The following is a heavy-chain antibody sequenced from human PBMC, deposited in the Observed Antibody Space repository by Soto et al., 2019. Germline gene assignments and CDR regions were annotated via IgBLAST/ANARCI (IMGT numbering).Heavy chain of an antibody. CDR2: IYYSGST. V-gene: IGHV4-39*01. D-gene: IGHD3-3*01. Sequence: SETLSLTCTVSGGSISSSSYYWGWIRQPPGKGLEWIGSIYYSGSTYYNPSLKSRVTISVDTSKNQFSLKLSSVTAADTAVYYCARGAGIFGVVIIGNWFDPWGQGTLVTVS. CDR3: ARGAGIFGVVIIGNWFDP. J-gene: IGHJ5*02. CDR1: GGSISSSSYY.